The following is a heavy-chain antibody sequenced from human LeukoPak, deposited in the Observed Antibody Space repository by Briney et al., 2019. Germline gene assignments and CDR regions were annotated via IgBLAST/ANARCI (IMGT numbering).Heavy chain of an antibody. V-gene: IGHV4-4*07. CDR2: IYPSGGT. CDR3: ARDYLNVWGSYRFSFDY. Sequence: SETLSLTCTVSGGSISSYYWSWLRQPAGKGLEWVGRIYPSGGTNYNPSLKSRVTMSVDTSKNQFSLKLSSVTAADTAVYYCARDYLNVWGSYRFSFDYWGQGTLVTVSS. D-gene: IGHD3-16*02. J-gene: IGHJ4*02. CDR1: GGSISSYY.